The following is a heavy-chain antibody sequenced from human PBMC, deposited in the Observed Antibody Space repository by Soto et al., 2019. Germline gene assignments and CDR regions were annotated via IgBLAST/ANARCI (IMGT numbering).Heavy chain of an antibody. CDR3: ARDRVEAALGTFDQ. CDR2: IIPIFGTA. J-gene: IGHJ4*02. V-gene: IGHV1-69*05. CDR1: GGTFSSYA. Sequence: ASVKVSCKASGGTFSSYAISWVRQAPGQGLEWMGGIIPIFGTANYAQKFQGRVTITTDTSASTAYMNLRNLRSDDTAVYYCARDRVEAALGTFDQWGQGTLVTVSS. D-gene: IGHD6-13*01.